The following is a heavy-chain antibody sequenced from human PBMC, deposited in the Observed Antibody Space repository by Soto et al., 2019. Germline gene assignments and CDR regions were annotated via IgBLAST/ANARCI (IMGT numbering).Heavy chain of an antibody. V-gene: IGHV1-8*01. CDR2: MNPNSGNT. D-gene: IGHD5-12*01. Sequence: ASVKVSCKASGYTFTSYDINWVRQATGQGLEWMGWMNPNSGNTGYAQKFQGRVTISADKSINTAFLQWSSLKASDTAMYYCARHGADGVATWGHGTLVTVSS. CDR1: GYTFTSYD. CDR3: ARHGADGVAT. J-gene: IGHJ4*01.